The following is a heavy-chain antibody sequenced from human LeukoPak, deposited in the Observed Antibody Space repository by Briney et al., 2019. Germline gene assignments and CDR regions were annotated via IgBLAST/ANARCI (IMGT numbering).Heavy chain of an antibody. V-gene: IGHV4-4*07. Sequence: PSETLSLTCTVSGASISSSYCTWSRQPAGEGLDWIGRISTGGSTTYNPSFKSRVTMSVDTSKNQFSLNLTSVTAADTAVYYCARDQSYYVSSGYYYVTYFQYWGQGILVTVSS. J-gene: IGHJ1*01. CDR1: GASISSSY. CDR3: ARDQSYYVSSGYYYVTYFQY. D-gene: IGHD3-22*01. CDR2: ISTGGST.